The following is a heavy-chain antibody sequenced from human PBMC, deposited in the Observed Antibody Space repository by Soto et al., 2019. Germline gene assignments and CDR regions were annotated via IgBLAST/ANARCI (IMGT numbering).Heavy chain of an antibody. CDR1: GFTFSSYA. J-gene: IGHJ3*02. V-gene: IGHV3-23*01. D-gene: IGHD2-8*01. CDR2: ISGSGGST. CDR3: AKDVHHRSIVLMVYAIIGPDAFDI. Sequence: GGSLRLSCAASGFTFSSYAMSWVRQAPGKGLEWVSAISGSGGSTYYADSVKGRFTISRDNSKNTLYLQMNSLRAEDTAVYYCAKDVHHRSIVLMVYAIIGPDAFDIWGQGTMVTVSS.